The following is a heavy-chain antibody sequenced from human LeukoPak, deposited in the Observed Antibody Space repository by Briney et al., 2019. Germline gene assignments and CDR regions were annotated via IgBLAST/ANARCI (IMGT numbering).Heavy chain of an antibody. CDR1: GGSSSSYY. CDR2: IYYTGST. CDR3: ATLRGSSGWYDY. J-gene: IGHJ4*02. V-gene: IGHV4-59*08. D-gene: IGHD6-19*01. Sequence: SETLSLTCTVSGGSSSSYYWSWIRQPPGKGLEWIAFIYYTGSTNYNPSLKSRVTISLDTSKNQFSLKLSSVTAADTAVYYCATLRGSSGWYDYWGRGTLVTISS.